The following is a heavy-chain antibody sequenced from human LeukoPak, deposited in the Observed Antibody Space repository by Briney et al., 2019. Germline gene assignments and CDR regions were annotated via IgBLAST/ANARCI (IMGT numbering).Heavy chain of an antibody. D-gene: IGHD4-17*01. J-gene: IGHJ5*02. Sequence: PSETLSLTCTVSGGSISSYYWSWIRQPPGKGLEWIGYIYYSGSTNYNPSLKSRVTISVDTSKNQFSLKLSSVTAADTAVYYCASKYSDYGDYGGENWFDPSGQGTLVTVSS. CDR3: ASKYSDYGDYGGENWFDP. CDR2: IYYSGST. V-gene: IGHV4-59*01. CDR1: GGSISSYY.